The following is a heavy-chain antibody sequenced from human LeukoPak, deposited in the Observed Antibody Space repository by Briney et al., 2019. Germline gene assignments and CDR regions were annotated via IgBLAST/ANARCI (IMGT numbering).Heavy chain of an antibody. CDR1: GFTFSSYS. J-gene: IGHJ4*02. Sequence: GGSLRLSCAASGFTFSSYSMNWVRQAPGKGLEWVSSISSSSYIYYADSVKGRFTISRDNSKNTLYLQMNSLRAEDTAVYYCAKDCGSYYRTYDYFDYWGQGTLVTVSS. CDR3: AKDCGSYYRTYDYFDY. V-gene: IGHV3-21*04. D-gene: IGHD1-26*01. CDR2: ISSSSYI.